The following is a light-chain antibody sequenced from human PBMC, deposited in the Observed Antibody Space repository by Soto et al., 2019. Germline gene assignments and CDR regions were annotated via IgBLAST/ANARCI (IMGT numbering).Light chain of an antibody. CDR2: EVN. Sequence: QSALTQPPSASGSPGQSVTISCTGTSSDVGAYHFVSWYQQRPGKAPELMIYEVNKRPSGVPDRFSGSKSSNTASLTVSGLHSDDEADYYCSSYAGSVLLVFGGGTTLTVL. CDR3: SSYAGSVLLV. V-gene: IGLV2-8*01. CDR1: SSDVGAYHF. J-gene: IGLJ2*01.